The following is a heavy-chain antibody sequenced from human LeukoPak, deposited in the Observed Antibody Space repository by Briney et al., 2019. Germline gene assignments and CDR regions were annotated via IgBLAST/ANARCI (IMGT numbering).Heavy chain of an antibody. J-gene: IGHJ4*02. CDR3: ARVKVAAGIYYFDY. CDR1: GGSISSYY. V-gene: IGHV4-59*01. CDR2: IYYSGST. D-gene: IGHD6-13*01. Sequence: SETLSLTCTVSGGSISSYYRSWIRQPPGKGLEWIGYIYYSGSTNYNPSLKSRVTISVDTSKNQFSLKLSSVTAADTAVYYCARVKVAAGIYYFDYWGQGTLVTVSS.